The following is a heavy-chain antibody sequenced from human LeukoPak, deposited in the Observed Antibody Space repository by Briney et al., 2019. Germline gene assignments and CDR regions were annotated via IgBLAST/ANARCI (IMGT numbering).Heavy chain of an antibody. CDR3: AKHIGGGIEDMDV. V-gene: IGHV4-59*08. D-gene: IGHD3-16*02. CDR2: IYVTGT. CDR1: GGSIGTYY. J-gene: IGHJ6*03. Sequence: PSETLSLTCTVSGGSIGTYYWSWIRQSPGKGLEWIGYIYVTGTRYNPYLQSRVTISVDRSRNQFFLKMSSVTAADTAVYYCAKHIGGGIEDMDVWGKGTKVIVSS.